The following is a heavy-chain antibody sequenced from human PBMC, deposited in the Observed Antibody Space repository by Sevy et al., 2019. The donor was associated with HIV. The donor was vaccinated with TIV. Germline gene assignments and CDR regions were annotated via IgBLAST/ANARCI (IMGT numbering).Heavy chain of an antibody. D-gene: IGHD5-12*01. CDR1: GFTFSTYA. J-gene: IGHJ4*02. Sequence: GGSLRLSCAASGFTFSTYALHWVRQAPGKGLEWVALISYDGNNKYYADSVKGRFTISRDDSKNTLYLQMNSLSTEDTAVYYCARDGGYSVNDYPGNDWGQGTLVTVSS. CDR3: ARDGGYSVNDYPGND. V-gene: IGHV3-30-3*01. CDR2: ISYDGNNK.